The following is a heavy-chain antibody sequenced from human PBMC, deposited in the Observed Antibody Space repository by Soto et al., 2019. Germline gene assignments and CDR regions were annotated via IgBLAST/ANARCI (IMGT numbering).Heavy chain of an antibody. CDR1: PGSMRTYY. D-gene: IGHD4-17*01. CDR2: ISHTGRT. Sequence: SETLSLTCSVSPGSMRTYYWTWIRQSPGKGLEWIGQISHTGRTKYNPSLESRVTISVDTSRKQFSLKLSSVTAADTALYYCARDDTTGLFDFWGQGTLVTVSS. CDR3: ARDDTTGLFDF. J-gene: IGHJ4*02. V-gene: IGHV4-59*01.